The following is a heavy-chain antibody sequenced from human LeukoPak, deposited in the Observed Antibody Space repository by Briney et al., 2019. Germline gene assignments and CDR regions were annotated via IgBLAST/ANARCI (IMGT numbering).Heavy chain of an antibody. J-gene: IGHJ4*02. V-gene: IGHV3-74*01. Sequence: PGGSLRLSCAASGFTFSSYWMHWVRQAPGKGLVWVSRINSDGSSTNYADSVKGRFTISRDNAKNTLYLQMNSLRAEDTAVYYCAKSGQQLVHSYFDYWGQGTLVTVSS. CDR2: INSDGSST. CDR3: AKSGQQLVHSYFDY. CDR1: GFTFSSYW. D-gene: IGHD6-13*01.